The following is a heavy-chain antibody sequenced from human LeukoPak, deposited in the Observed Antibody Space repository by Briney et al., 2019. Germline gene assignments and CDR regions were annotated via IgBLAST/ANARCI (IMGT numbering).Heavy chain of an antibody. J-gene: IGHJ4*02. CDR3: ARAITIFGVVIIYFDY. V-gene: IGHV3-48*03. Sequence: GGSLRLSCAASGLSFRSYEINWVRQAPGKGLEWVSYISSSGSPIYYADSVKGRFTISRDNAKNSLYLQMNSLRAEDTAVYYCARAITIFGVVIIYFDYWGQGTLVTVSS. D-gene: IGHD3-3*01. CDR1: GLSFRSYE. CDR2: ISSSGSPI.